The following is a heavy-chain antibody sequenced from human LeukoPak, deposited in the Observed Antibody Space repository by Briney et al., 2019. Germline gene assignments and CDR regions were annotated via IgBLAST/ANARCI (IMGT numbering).Heavy chain of an antibody. CDR1: GGTFSSYA. CDR3: ARARNLFDY. J-gene: IGHJ4*02. CDR2: INPNSGGT. Sequence: ASVKVSCKASGGTFSSYAISWVRQAPGQGLEWMGRINPNSGGTNYAQKFQGRVTMTRDTSISTAYMELSRLRSDDTAVYYCARARNLFDYWGQGTLVTVSS. V-gene: IGHV1-2*06.